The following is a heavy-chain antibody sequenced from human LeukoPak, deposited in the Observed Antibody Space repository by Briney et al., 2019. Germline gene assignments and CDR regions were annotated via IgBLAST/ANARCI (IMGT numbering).Heavy chain of an antibody. J-gene: IGHJ4*02. D-gene: IGHD3-22*01. CDR3: ARGGTGFDYYDSSGYYYVTFFDY. CDR1: GFTFSSYW. Sequence: PGGSLRLSCAASGFTFSSYWMSWVRQAPGKGLEWAANIKQDGSEKYYVDSVKGRFTISRDNAKNSLYLQMNSLRAEDTAVYYCARGGTGFDYYDSSGYYYVTFFDYWGQGTLVTVSS. CDR2: IKQDGSEK. V-gene: IGHV3-7*01.